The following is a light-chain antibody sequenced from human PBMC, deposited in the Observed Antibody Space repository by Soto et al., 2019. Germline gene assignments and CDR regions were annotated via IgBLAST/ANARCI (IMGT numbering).Light chain of an antibody. CDR3: QHFDILPRLT. V-gene: IGKV1-33*01. Sequence: DIQMTQSPSSLSASVGDRVTITCQASQDISNNLNWYQQKPGKAPKLLIYDAFILETGVPSRFSGSGSGTEFTFSISRLQPEDIATYYCQHFDILPRLTFGGGTRVDLK. CDR1: QDISNN. J-gene: IGKJ4*01. CDR2: DAF.